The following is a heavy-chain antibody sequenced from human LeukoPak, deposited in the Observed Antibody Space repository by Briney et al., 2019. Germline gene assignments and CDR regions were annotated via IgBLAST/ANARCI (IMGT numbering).Heavy chain of an antibody. CDR2: ISGSGGSA. CDR1: GFSFSNYA. V-gene: IGHV3-23*01. J-gene: IGHJ4*02. D-gene: IGHD3-10*01. Sequence: PGGSLRLSCAASGFSFSNYAMNWVRQTPGKGLEWVSVISGSGGSAYYADSVKGRFTISRDNSKNTVYLQMNSLRAEDTAVYHCAKAFSSASGSFQAWGQGTLVTVSS. CDR3: AKAFSSASGSFQA.